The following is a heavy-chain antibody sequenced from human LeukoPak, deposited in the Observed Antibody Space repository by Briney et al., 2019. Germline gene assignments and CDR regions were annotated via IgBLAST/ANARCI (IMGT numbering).Heavy chain of an antibody. CDR3: ARDTGPGNYDSSGSDAFDI. CDR2: IYSGGST. D-gene: IGHD3-22*01. J-gene: IGHJ3*02. CDR1: GFTFSSYG. V-gene: IGHV3-66*01. Sequence: GALRLSCAASGFTFSSYGVSWVRQAPGKGLEWVSVIYSGGSTYYADSVKGRFTISRDNSKNTLYLQMNSLRAEDTAVYYCARDTGPGNYDSSGSDAFDIWGQGTMVTVSS.